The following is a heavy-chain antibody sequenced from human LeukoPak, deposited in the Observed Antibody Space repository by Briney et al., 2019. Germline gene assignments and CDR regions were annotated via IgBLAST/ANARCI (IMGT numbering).Heavy chain of an antibody. CDR2: SGST. CDR1: GYSISSGYY. V-gene: IGHV4-38-2*02. CDR3: ARVYYYGSGTLPPVVWFDP. D-gene: IGHD3-10*01. J-gene: IGHJ5*02. Sequence: KPSETLSLTCTVSGYSISSGYYWGWIRQPPGKGLEWIGSGSTYYNPSLKSRVTISVDTSKNQFSLKLSSVTAADTAVYYCARVYYYGSGTLPPVVWFDPWGQGTLVTVSS.